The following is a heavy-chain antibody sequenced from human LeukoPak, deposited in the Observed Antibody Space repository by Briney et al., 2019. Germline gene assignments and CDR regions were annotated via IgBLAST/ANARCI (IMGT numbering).Heavy chain of an antibody. D-gene: IGHD1-26*01. CDR2: INSNGGRT. J-gene: IGHJ1*01. CDR1: GFTFDDYG. CDR3: ARDRGGSYLYLQH. V-gene: IGHV3-20*04. Sequence: GGSLRLSCAASGFTFDDYGMSWVRQAPGKGLEWVSGINSNGGRTGYAESVKGRCTISRDNAKNSLYLQMNSLRAEDTALYYCARDRGGSYLYLQHWGQGTLVTVSS.